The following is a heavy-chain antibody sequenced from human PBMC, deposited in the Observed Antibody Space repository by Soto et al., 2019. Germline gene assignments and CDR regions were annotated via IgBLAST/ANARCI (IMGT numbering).Heavy chain of an antibody. CDR3: ARAIAVAGTTDAYDI. CDR1: GGSISSSSYY. V-gene: IGHV4-39*01. Sequence: SETLSLTCTVSGGSISSSSYYWGWIRQPPGKGLEWIGSIYYSGSTYYNPSLKSRVTISVDTSKNQFSLKLSSVTAADTAVYYCARAIAVAGTTDAYDIWGQGTMVTVSS. D-gene: IGHD6-19*01. CDR2: IYYSGST. J-gene: IGHJ3*02.